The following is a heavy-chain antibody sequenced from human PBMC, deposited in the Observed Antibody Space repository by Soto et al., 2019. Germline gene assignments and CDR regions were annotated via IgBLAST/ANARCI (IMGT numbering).Heavy chain of an antibody. D-gene: IGHD1-26*01. CDR3: AKDSGSYYYYGLDV. J-gene: IGHJ6*02. Sequence: QPGGSLRLSCAASGFIFSSYGMHWVRQAPGKGLEWVAVISYDGSNKYYADSVKGRFTISRDNSKNTLYLQMNSLRAEDTAMYYCAKDSGSYYYYGLDVWGQGTTVTVSS. CDR2: ISYDGSNK. V-gene: IGHV3-30*18. CDR1: GFIFSSYG.